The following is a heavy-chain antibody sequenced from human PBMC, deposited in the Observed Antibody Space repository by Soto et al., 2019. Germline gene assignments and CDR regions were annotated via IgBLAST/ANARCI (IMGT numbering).Heavy chain of an antibody. CDR1: GFTLTCYY. J-gene: IGHJ4*02. Sequence: ASVKVSSKASGFTLTCYYMHGVRQSPGQRLEWMGWINPSSGNTKYSQKFQGRVTITRDTSASTAYMELSSLRSEDTAVYYCARVRAVAGTGSFDYWGQGTLVTVSS. D-gene: IGHD6-19*01. CDR3: ARVRAVAGTGSFDY. CDR2: INPSSGNT. V-gene: IGHV1-3*01.